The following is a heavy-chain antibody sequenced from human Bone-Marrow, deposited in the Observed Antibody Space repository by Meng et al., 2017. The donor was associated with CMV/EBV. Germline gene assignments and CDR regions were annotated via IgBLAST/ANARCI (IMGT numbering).Heavy chain of an antibody. J-gene: IGHJ6*02. CDR1: GYTFTSYY. CDR3: ARDHKGYNWNPNNGYYYYYGMDV. V-gene: IGHV1-46*01. CDR2: INPSGGST. D-gene: IGHD1-20*01. Sequence: ASVKVSCKASGYTFTSYYMHWVRQAPGQGLEWMGIINPSGGSTSYAQKFQGRVTMTRDTSTSTVYMELSSLRSEDTAVYYCARDHKGYNWNPNNGYYYYYGMDVWGQGTTVTVSS.